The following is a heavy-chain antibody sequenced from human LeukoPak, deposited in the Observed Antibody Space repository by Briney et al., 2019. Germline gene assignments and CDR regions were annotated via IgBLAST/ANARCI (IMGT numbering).Heavy chain of an antibody. D-gene: IGHD2-21*02. CDR3: AKDPSPQYCSSGCYSG. V-gene: IGHV3-23*01. CDR2: ISANGGAT. Sequence: GGSLRLSCAASGFTFSSYAMSWVRQAQGKGLEWVSVISANGGATYYADYVKGRFTISRDNSKNTLYLQMNSLRAEDTAVYYCAKDPSPQYCSSGCYSGWGQGTLVTVSS. CDR1: GFTFSSYA. J-gene: IGHJ4*02.